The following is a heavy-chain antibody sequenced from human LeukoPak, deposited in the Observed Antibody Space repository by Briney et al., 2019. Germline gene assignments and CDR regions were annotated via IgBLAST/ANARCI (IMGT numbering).Heavy chain of an antibody. V-gene: IGHV4-39*01. CDR2: IYSSGST. J-gene: IGHJ4*02. CDR3: ARGRRVAAAGTGGYSVDY. Sequence: SETLSLTCTVSGGSISSSYYYWGWIRQPPGKGLEWIGSIYSSGSTYYNPSLKSRVTISVDTSKNQFSLKLSSVTAADTAVYYCARGRRVAAAGTGGYSVDYWGQGTLVTVSS. CDR1: GGSISSSYYY. D-gene: IGHD6-13*01.